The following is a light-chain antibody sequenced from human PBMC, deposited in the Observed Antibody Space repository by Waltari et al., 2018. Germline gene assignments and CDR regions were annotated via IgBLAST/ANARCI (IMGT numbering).Light chain of an antibody. CDR2: AAS. CDR3: QQFGGSPMYT. V-gene: IGKV3-20*01. Sequence: VLTQYPGTLSLSPGQRATLSCRASRNVDRTYLVWYQQKPGQAPRLLIYAASSRATDIPDRFSGSGSGTDFTLAIDMLEPGDSAVYFCQQFGGSPMYTFGQGTKL. CDR1: RNVDRTY. J-gene: IGKJ2*01.